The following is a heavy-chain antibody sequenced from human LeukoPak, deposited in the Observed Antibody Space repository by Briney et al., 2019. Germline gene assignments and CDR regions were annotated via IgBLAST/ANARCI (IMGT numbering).Heavy chain of an antibody. J-gene: IGHJ5*02. CDR3: ARRDREGYCSSTSCYGTDWFDP. CDR2: INHSGST. Sequence: PSETLSLTCAVYGGSFSGYYWSWIRQPPGKGLEWIGEINHSGSTNYNPSLKSRVTISVDTSKNQFSLKLSSVTAADTAVYYCARRDREGYCSSTSCYGTDWFDPWGQGTLVTVSS. V-gene: IGHV4-34*01. CDR1: GGSFSGYY. D-gene: IGHD2-2*01.